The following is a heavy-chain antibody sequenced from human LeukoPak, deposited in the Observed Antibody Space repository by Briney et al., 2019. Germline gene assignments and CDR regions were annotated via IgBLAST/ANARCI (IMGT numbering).Heavy chain of an antibody. CDR1: GGSFSTYY. D-gene: IGHD6-13*01. Sequence: SETLSLTCALYGGSFSTYYWFWIRQPPGKGLEWIGEINHSGNTNYNPSLKSRVTISVDTSKNQFSLKLSSVTAADTAVYYCALGWAAVDAYWGQGTLVTVSS. CDR2: INHSGNT. J-gene: IGHJ4*02. V-gene: IGHV4-34*01. CDR3: ALGWAAVDAY.